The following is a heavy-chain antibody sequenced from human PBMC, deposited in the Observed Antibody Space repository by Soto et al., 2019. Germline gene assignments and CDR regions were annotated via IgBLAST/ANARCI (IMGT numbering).Heavy chain of an antibody. Sequence: SSETLSLTCTVSGGSISSYYWSWIRQPPGKGLEWIGYIYYSGSTNYNPSLKSRVTISVDTSKNQFSLKLSSVTAADTAVYYCARGGSWPSFDYWGQGTLVTVSS. CDR3: ARGGSWPSFDY. CDR2: IYYSGST. D-gene: IGHD1-26*01. V-gene: IGHV4-59*01. CDR1: GGSISSYY. J-gene: IGHJ4*02.